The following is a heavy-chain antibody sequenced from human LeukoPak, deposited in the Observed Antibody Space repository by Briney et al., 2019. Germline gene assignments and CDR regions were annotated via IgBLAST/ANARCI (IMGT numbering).Heavy chain of an antibody. CDR3: ARGVRGQQLVYFYYYYMDV. CDR1: GGSISGNYY. Sequence: PSQTLSLTCTVSGGSISGNYYWSWIRQPAGKGLEWIGRISPSGSTKYNPSLKSRVTISVDTSKNQFSLRLSSVTAADPAVYYCARGVRGQQLVYFYYYYMDVWGKGTTVTVSS. V-gene: IGHV4-61*02. D-gene: IGHD6-13*01. J-gene: IGHJ6*03. CDR2: ISPSGST.